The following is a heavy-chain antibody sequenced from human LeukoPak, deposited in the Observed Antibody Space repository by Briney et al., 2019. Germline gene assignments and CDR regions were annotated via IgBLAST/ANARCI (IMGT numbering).Heavy chain of an antibody. CDR1: GFTFSSYW. J-gene: IGHJ4*02. Sequence: QPGGSLRLSCAASGFTFSSYWMHWVRQAPGKGLVWVSLINSDVSNTNYADSVKGRFTISRDNAKNTLYLQMNSLRAEDTAVYYCARDRGYSPDYWGQGTLVTVSS. D-gene: IGHD5-18*01. V-gene: IGHV3-74*01. CDR2: INSDVSNT. CDR3: ARDRGYSPDY.